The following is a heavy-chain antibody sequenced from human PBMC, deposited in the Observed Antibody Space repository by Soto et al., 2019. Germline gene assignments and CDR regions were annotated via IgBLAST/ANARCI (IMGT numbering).Heavy chain of an antibody. Sequence: SETLSLTCAVSGGSISSSNWWSWVRQPPGKGLEWIGEIYHSGSTNYNPSLKSRVTISVDKSKNQFSLKLSSVTAADTAVYYCARGQCSGKYYYYYYGMDVWGQGTTGTGS. CDR3: ARGQCSGKYYYYYYGMDV. D-gene: IGHD3-10*02. CDR2: IYHSGST. J-gene: IGHJ6*02. CDR1: GGSISSSNW. V-gene: IGHV4-4*02.